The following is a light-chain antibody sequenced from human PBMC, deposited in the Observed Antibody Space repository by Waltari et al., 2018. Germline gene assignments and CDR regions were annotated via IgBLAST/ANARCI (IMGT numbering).Light chain of an antibody. J-gene: IGKJ1*01. CDR1: QSVDKS. V-gene: IGKV3-20*01. Sequence: SCRASQSVDKSLAWYQQRPGQAPRLLIYDASTRATGTPGRFSGSGFGTDFSLAISSLEPEDFAVYFCQHYVNLPVTFGQGTKVEI. CDR3: QHYVNLPVT. CDR2: DAS.